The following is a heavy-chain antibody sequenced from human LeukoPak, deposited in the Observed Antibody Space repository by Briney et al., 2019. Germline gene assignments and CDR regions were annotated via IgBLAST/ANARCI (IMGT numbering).Heavy chain of an antibody. J-gene: IGHJ4*02. Sequence: GGSLRPSCAASGFTFSSYGRNWVRQAPGKGLEWVSSISSSSSYIYYADSVKGRFTISRDNAKNSLYLQMNSLRAEDTAVYYCARDTATVTDYWGQGTLVTVSS. D-gene: IGHD4-17*01. CDR2: ISSSSSYI. V-gene: IGHV3-21*01. CDR3: ARDTATVTDY. CDR1: GFTFSSYG.